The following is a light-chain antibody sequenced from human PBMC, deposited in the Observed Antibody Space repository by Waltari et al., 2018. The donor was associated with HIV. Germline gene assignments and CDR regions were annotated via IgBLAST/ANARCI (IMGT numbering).Light chain of an antibody. V-gene: IGKV3-15*01. CDR1: QSVSTN. J-gene: IGKJ4*01. CDR3: QQYSNWPLT. CDR2: GAS. Sequence: EIVMTQSPATLSVSQGERATLSCRASQSVSTNLAWYQQKPSQAPRLLIYGASTRATGIPARFSGSGSGTDFTLTISSLQSEDFAIYFCQQYSNWPLTFGGGTKVEIK.